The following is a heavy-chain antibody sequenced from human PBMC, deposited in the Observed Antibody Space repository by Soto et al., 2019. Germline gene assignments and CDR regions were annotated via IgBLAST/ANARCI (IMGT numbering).Heavy chain of an antibody. CDR1: GYTFISYG. V-gene: IGHV1-18*01. D-gene: IGHD7-27*01. CDR2: ISAYNGNT. Sequence: QVQLVQSGAEVKKPGASVKVSCKATGYTFISYGINWVRQAPGQGLEWMGWISAYNGNTKYAQKYQGRVTMTRNTSISTAYMELSSLRSEDTAVYYCARSHLIGGQSVGYWGQGTLVTVSS. CDR3: ARSHLIGGQSVGY. J-gene: IGHJ4*02.